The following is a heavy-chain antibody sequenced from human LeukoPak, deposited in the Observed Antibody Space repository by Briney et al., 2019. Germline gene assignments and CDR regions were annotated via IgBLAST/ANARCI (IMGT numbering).Heavy chain of an antibody. CDR1: GFTFSDYY. J-gene: IGHJ3*02. Sequence: GGSLRLSCAASGFTFSDYYMSWIRQAPGKGLEWVSYISSSGSTIYYADSVKGRFTISRDNAKNSLYMQMNSLRAEDTAVYYCASYGEWIDAFDIWGQGTMVTVSS. CDR3: ASYGEWIDAFDI. CDR2: ISSSGSTI. D-gene: IGHD3-10*01. V-gene: IGHV3-11*01.